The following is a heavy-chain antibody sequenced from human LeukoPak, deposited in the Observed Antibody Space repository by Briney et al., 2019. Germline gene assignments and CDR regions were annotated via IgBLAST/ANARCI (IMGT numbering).Heavy chain of an antibody. V-gene: IGHV3-21*04. CDR3: AREFDYYGSGSYFDY. CDR2: ISSSSTYI. J-gene: IGHJ4*02. D-gene: IGHD3-10*01. CDR1: GFTFSSYT. Sequence: GGSLRLSCAASGFTFSSYTMNWVRQAPGKGLEWVSSISSSSTYINYADSVKGRFTISRDNAKNSLYLQMNSLRAEDTAVYYCAREFDYYGSGSYFDYWGQGTLVTVSS.